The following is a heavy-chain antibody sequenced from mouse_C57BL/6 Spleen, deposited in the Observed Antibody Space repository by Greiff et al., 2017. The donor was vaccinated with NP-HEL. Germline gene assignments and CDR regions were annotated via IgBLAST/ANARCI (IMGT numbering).Heavy chain of an antibody. D-gene: IGHD1-1*01. CDR1: GYAFTNYL. CDR3: ARSEYYGSFYY. J-gene: IGHJ2*01. V-gene: IGHV1-54*01. Sequence: VQLQQSGAELVRPGTSVKVSCKASGYAFTNYLIEWVKQRPGQGLEWIGVINPGSGGTNYNEKFKGKANLTADKSSSTTYMQLSSLTSEDSAVYFCARSEYYGSFYYWGQGTTLTVSS. CDR2: INPGSGGT.